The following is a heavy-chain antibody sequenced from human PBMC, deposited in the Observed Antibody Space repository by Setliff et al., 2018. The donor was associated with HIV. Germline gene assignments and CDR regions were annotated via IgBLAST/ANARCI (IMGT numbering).Heavy chain of an antibody. CDR3: GTAMYYYYGLDV. D-gene: IGHD2-2*01. CDR2: MYHTGST. CDR1: GYSISSGCY. J-gene: IGHJ6*02. V-gene: IGHV4-38-2*01. Sequence: SETLSLTCAVSGYSISSGCYWGWIRQPPGKGLEWIGSMYHTGSTYYSPSLRSRVTISVDTSKNQFSLKLSSVTAADAAVYYCGTAMYYYYGLDVWGQGIRVTVSS.